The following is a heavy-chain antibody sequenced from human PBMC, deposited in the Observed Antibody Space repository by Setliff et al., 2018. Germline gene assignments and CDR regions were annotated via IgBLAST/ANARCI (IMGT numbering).Heavy chain of an antibody. Sequence: SETLSLTCNVSGGSISSYYWTWIRQPPGKGLEWIGFIHHSGSTHYNPSLKSRVTISVDTSKNQFSLKLSSVTAADTAVYYCARRSPAYYSDSSGYFYDTSPYMDVWGKGTTVTVSS. CDR2: IHHSGST. CDR1: GGSISSYY. J-gene: IGHJ6*03. CDR3: ARRSPAYYSDSSGYFYDTSPYMDV. V-gene: IGHV4-59*08. D-gene: IGHD3-22*01.